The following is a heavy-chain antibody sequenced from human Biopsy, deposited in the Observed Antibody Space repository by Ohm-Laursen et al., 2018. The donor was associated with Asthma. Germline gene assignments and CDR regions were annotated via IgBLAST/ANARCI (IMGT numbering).Heavy chain of an antibody. J-gene: IGHJ6*02. CDR3: TKAVDYSHYYGIDV. D-gene: IGHD3-10*01. Sequence: SVKVSCKTSGYTFNRAGITWVRQAPGQGLEWMGWISVYNGNTKVAQKLQDRVTMITDTSTSTAYMELRSLRSDNTAVYFCTKAVDYSHYYGIDVWGQGTTVTVS. CDR2: ISVYNGNT. CDR1: GYTFNRAG. V-gene: IGHV1-18*01.